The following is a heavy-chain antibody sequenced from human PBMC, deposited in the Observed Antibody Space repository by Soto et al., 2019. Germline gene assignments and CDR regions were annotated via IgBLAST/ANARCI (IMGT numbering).Heavy chain of an antibody. J-gene: IGHJ6*02. Sequence: ASVKVSCKASGYTLTGYYMHWVRQAPGQGLEWMGWINPNSGGTNYAQKFQGWVTMTRDTSISTAYMELSRLRSDDTAVYYCARGAYCGGDCYSYYYYYGMDVWGQGTTVTVS. CDR1: GYTLTGYY. V-gene: IGHV1-2*04. D-gene: IGHD2-21*02. CDR3: ARGAYCGGDCYSYYYYYGMDV. CDR2: INPNSGGT.